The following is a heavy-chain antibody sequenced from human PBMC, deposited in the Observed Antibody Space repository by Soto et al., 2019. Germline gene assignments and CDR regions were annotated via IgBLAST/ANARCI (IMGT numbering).Heavy chain of an antibody. Sequence: SETLSLTCTVSGGSLRSYYWSWIRQPPGKGLEWIGYIYYSGSTNYNPTLKTQVTISVDTSKSLFSLKLSSVTAADTAVYYCARKGSGYDLFDYWGQGTLVTSPQ. CDR1: GGSLRSYY. J-gene: IGHJ4*02. D-gene: IGHD5-12*01. V-gene: IGHV4-59*08. CDR3: ARKGSGYDLFDY. CDR2: IYYSGST.